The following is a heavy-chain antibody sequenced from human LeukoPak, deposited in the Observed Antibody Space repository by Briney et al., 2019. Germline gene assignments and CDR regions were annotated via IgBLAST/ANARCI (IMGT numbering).Heavy chain of an antibody. CDR1: GFTFDDYA. V-gene: IGHV3-9*01. D-gene: IGHD5-12*01. Sequence: GGSLRLPCAASGFTFDDYAMHWVRQAPGKGLEWVSGISWNSGSIGYADSVKGRCTISRDNAKKSLYLQMNSLRAEDTALYYCAKDIAYSGYGYGMDVWGQGTTVTVSS. CDR3: AKDIAYSGYGYGMDV. J-gene: IGHJ6*02. CDR2: ISWNSGSI.